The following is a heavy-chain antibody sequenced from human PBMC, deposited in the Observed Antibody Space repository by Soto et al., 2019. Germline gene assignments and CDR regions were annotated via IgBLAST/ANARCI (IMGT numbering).Heavy chain of an antibody. D-gene: IGHD3-10*01. CDR1: GYAFTSYG. CDR3: ARAATGSYHSAY. J-gene: IGHJ4*02. Sequence: GPEVKKPGASVRVSCMTSGYAFTSYGVNWVRQVPGQGLEWMGWIAPHSGRTTYLPKFQGRVTITADPSTNTAYMELPSLSSDDTGIYFCARAATGSYHSAYWGQGTVVTVSA. V-gene: IGHV1-18*04. CDR2: IAPHSGRT.